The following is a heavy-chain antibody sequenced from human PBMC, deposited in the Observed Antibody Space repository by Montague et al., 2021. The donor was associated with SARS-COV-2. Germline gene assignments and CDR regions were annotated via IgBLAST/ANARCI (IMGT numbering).Heavy chain of an antibody. J-gene: IGHJ5*02. CDR3: ARAYCGGDCHVGP. D-gene: IGHD2-21*02. CDR1: AGSISNYY. CDR2: IYDSGSA. V-gene: IGHV4-59*01. Sequence: SETLSLTCTVSAGSISNYYWTWIRQPPGKGLEWIGYIYDSGSANYNPSLKSRSTISVDTSNNQFSLRLSSVTAADTAVYYCARAYCGGDCHVGPWGQGILVTVSS.